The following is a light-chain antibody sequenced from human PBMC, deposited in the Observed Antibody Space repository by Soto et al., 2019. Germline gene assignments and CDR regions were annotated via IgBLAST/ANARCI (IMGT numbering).Light chain of an antibody. CDR1: QGISSW. Sequence: DIQMTQSPSSVPASVGDRVTITCRASQGISSWLAWYHQKPGKAPKLLIYAASRLQSGVPSRFSGSRSGRDFTLTISSLQPEEFATYYWQQANSFPLTFGGGTKVEIK. CDR3: QQANSFPLT. CDR2: AAS. J-gene: IGKJ4*01. V-gene: IGKV1D-12*01.